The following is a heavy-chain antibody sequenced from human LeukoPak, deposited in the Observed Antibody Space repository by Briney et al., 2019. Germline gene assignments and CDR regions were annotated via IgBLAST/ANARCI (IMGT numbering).Heavy chain of an antibody. V-gene: IGHV3-21*01. CDR1: GFTVSSNY. Sequence: PGGSLRLSCAASGFTVSSNYMSWVRQAPGKGLEWVSSISSSSSYIYYADSVKGRFTISRDNAKNSLYLQMNSLRAEDTAVYYCARDFPISAKQRPAAITYYYYYYMDVWGKGTTVTVSS. D-gene: IGHD2-2*01. CDR3: ARDFPISAKQRPAAITYYYYYYMDV. J-gene: IGHJ6*03. CDR2: ISSSSSYI.